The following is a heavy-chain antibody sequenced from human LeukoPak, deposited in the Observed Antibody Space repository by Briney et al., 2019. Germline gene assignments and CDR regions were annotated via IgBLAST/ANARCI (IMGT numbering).Heavy chain of an antibody. CDR3: ARVEKWTNLVRYYSDN. CDR1: GFTFSDYY. CDR2: ITSSSGYT. Sequence: GGSLRLSCAASGFTFSDYYMSWIRQAPGKGLEWISFITSSSGYTYSADSVKGRFIISRDNAKNSLYLQMNSLRVEDTAVYFCARVEKWTNLVRYYSDNWGQGTLVTVAS. D-gene: IGHD1-14*01. V-gene: IGHV3-11*05. J-gene: IGHJ4*02.